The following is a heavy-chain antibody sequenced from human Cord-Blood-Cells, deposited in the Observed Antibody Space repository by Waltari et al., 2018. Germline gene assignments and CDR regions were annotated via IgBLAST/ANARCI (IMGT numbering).Heavy chain of an antibody. J-gene: IGHJ5*02. D-gene: IGHD6-6*01. CDR1: GGSFSGYY. CDR2: INHSGST. Sequence: QVQLQQWGSGLVKPSETLSLTCAVYGGSFSGYYWIWIRQPPGKGLEWIGEINHSGSTNYNPSLKSRVTISVDTSKNQFSLKLSSVTAADTAVYYCARESIEGQLVDWFDPWGQGTLVTVSS. CDR3: ARESIEGQLVDWFDP. V-gene: IGHV4-34*01.